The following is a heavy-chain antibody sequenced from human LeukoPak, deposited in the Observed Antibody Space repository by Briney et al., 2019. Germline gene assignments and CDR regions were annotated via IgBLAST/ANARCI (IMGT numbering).Heavy chain of an antibody. V-gene: IGHV4-59*11. Sequence: SETLSLTCAVSTDSFSSHYWTWIRQPPGKGLEWIGYISYIGNTNYNPSLKSRVTISIDTSKNQFSLKLSSVTAADTAVYYCARDLVTVTKGFDIWGQGTMVSVSS. J-gene: IGHJ3*02. CDR3: ARDLVTVTKGFDI. CDR1: TDSFSSHY. D-gene: IGHD4-17*01. CDR2: ISYIGNT.